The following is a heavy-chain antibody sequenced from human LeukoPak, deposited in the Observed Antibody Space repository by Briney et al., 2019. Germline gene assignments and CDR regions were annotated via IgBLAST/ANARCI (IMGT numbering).Heavy chain of an antibody. J-gene: IGHJ6*02. CDR2: ISYDGSKK. CDR1: GFTFSNYG. D-gene: IGHD2/OR15-2a*01. Sequence: GGSLRLSCAASGFTFSNYGMHWVRQAPGKGLEWVAVISYDGSKKYYADSVKGRFTISRDNSKNTLYVQMNSLRAEDTAVYYCVKATTYNDFLRWYYGMDVWGQGTTVTVSS. CDR3: VKATTYNDFLRWYYGMDV. V-gene: IGHV3-30*18.